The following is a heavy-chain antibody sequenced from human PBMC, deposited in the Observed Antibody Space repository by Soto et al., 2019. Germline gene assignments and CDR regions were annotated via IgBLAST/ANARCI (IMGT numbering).Heavy chain of an antibody. Sequence: EVQLLESGGGLVQPGGSLRLSCTASGFPFSNCAMSWVRQAPGKGLEWVSAITGSAGSTYYADSVKGRFTISRDNSKNTLYLQMNSLRAEDTAVYYFANRKYYASGSYYYYYFDYWGQGTLVTVSS. CDR1: GFPFSNCA. CDR3: ANRKYYASGSYYYYYFDY. J-gene: IGHJ4*02. D-gene: IGHD3-10*01. CDR2: ITGSAGST. V-gene: IGHV3-23*01.